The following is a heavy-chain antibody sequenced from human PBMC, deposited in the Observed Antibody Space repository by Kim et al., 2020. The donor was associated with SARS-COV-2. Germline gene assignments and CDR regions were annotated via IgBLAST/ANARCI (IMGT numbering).Heavy chain of an antibody. CDR3: ISSLISGDYLDYYGMDV. V-gene: IGHV3-73*01. Sequence: GGSLRLSCAASGFTFSGSAMHWVRQASGKGLEWVGRIRSKANSYATAYAASVKGRFTISRDDSKNTAYLQMNSLKTEDTAVYYCISSLISGDYLDYYGMDVWGQGTTVTVSS. D-gene: IGHD4-17*01. CDR2: IRSKANSYAT. J-gene: IGHJ6*02. CDR1: GFTFSGSA.